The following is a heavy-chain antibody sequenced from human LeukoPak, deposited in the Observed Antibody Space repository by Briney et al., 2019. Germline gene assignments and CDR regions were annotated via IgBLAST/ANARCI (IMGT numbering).Heavy chain of an antibody. D-gene: IGHD3-9*01. CDR3: ARGSYEILTGYCTPFDY. V-gene: IGHV4-34*01. J-gene: IGHJ4*02. CDR1: GGSFSGYY. CDR2: INHSGST. Sequence: SETLSLTCAVSGGSFSGYYWSWIRQPPGKGLEWIGEINHSGSTNYNPSLKSRVTISVDTSKNQCSLKLSSVTAADTAVYYCARGSYEILTGYCTPFDYWGQGTLVTVSS.